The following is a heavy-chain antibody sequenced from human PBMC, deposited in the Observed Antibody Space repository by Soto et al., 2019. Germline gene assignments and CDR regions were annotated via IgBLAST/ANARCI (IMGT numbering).Heavy chain of an antibody. Sequence: QVQLVQSGAEVKKPGSSVKVSCKASGGTFSSYTISWVRQAPGQGLEWMGRIIPILGIANYAQKFQGRVTITADKSTSTAYMELSSLRAVDTAVYYCASYFGGWIDYWGQGTLVTVSS. CDR1: GGTFSSYT. CDR3: ASYFGGWIDY. J-gene: IGHJ4*02. V-gene: IGHV1-69*02. CDR2: IIPILGIA. D-gene: IGHD2-21*01.